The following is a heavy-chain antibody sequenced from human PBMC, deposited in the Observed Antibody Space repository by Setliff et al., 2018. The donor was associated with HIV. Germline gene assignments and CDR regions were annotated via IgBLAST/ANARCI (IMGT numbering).Heavy chain of an antibody. CDR1: GGSLRGYY. V-gene: IGHV4-34*01. CDR2: ISHTGNI. Sequence: PSETLSLTCAVYGGSLRGYYWSWVRQSPLKGLEWIGEISHTGNINYNTALSNRVTVSVDTSKNQFSLKVSSVTAADTAVYYCARILVAAAGTGFDPWGQGILVTVSS. CDR3: ARILVAAAGTGFDP. D-gene: IGHD6-13*01. J-gene: IGHJ5*02.